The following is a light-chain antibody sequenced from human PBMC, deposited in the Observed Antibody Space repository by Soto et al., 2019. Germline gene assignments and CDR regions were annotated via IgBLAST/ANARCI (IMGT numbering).Light chain of an antibody. CDR1: QSVSVN. V-gene: IGKV3-15*01. J-gene: IGKJ3*01. CDR3: QQYNDWPFT. Sequence: EIVMTQSPGTLSVSPGERATLSCRASQSVSVNLAWYQQKPGQAHRLLIYGVSTRATGIPARFSGSESGTEFTLTISSLQSEDLAVYDCQQYNDWPFTFGPGTKGEIK. CDR2: GVS.